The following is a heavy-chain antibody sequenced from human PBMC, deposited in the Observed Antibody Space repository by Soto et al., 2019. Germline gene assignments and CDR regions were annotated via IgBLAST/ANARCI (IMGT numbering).Heavy chain of an antibody. Sequence: EVQLLESGGGLVQPGGSLRLSCAASGFTFSTYAMSWVRQAPGKGLEWVSTITTSGGNTYYADSVQGRFTISRDNSKNTLYLQMNSLRAEDTAVYYCAGRYCTNGVCYTNYYYDSDVWGKGTTVTVSS. V-gene: IGHV3-23*01. J-gene: IGHJ6*03. CDR1: GFTFSTYA. CDR2: ITTSGGNT. CDR3: AGRYCTNGVCYTNYYYDSDV. D-gene: IGHD2-8*01.